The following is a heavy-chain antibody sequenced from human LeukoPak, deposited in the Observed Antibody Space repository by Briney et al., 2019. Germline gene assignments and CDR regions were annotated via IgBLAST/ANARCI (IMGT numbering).Heavy chain of an antibody. CDR3: ATGILTGYDY. CDR1: GYTLTELS. CDR2: FDPEDGET. D-gene: IGHD3-9*01. J-gene: IGHJ4*02. V-gene: IGHV1-24*01. Sequence: ASVKVSRKVSGYTLTELSMHWVRQAPGKGLEWMGGFDPEDGETIYAQKFQGRLTMTEDTSTDTAYMELSSLRSEDTAVYYCATGILTGYDYWGQGTLVTVSS.